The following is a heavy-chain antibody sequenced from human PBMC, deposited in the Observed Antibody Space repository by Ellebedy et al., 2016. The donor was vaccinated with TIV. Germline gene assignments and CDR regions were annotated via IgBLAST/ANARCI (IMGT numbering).Heavy chain of an antibody. J-gene: IGHJ3*02. CDR3: ARGLSQTRRETYYDFWSGYQSDAFDI. D-gene: IGHD3-3*01. V-gene: IGHV3-21*01. Sequence: GESLKISCAASGFTFSSYSMNWVRQAPGKGLEWVSSISSSSSYIYYADSVKGRFTISRDNAKNSLYLQMNSLRAEDTAVYYCARGLSQTRRETYYDFWSGYQSDAFDIWGQGTMVTVSS. CDR2: ISSSSSYI. CDR1: GFTFSSYS.